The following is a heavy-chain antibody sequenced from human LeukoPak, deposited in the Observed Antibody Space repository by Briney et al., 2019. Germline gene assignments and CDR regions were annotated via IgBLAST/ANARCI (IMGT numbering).Heavy chain of an antibody. CDR2: IYYSGST. J-gene: IGHJ4*02. D-gene: IGHD7-27*01. V-gene: IGHV4-31*03. CDR1: GGSISSGGYY. CDR3: AREIPLGIRRLIDY. Sequence: SQTLSLTCTVSGGSISSGGYYWSWIRQHPGKGLEWIGYIYYSGSTYYNPSLKSRVTISVDTSKNQFSLKLSSVTAADTAVYYCAREIPLGIRRLIDYWGQGTLVTVSS.